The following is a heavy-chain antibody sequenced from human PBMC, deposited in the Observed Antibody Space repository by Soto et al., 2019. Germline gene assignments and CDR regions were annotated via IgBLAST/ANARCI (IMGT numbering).Heavy chain of an antibody. CDR1: GFTFDDYT. V-gene: IGHV3-43*01. J-gene: IGHJ6*02. D-gene: IGHD2-15*01. Sequence: GGSLRLSCAASGFTFDDYTMHWVRQAPGKGLEWVSLISWDGGSTYYADSVKGRFTISRDNSKNSLYLQMNSLRTEDTALYYCAKEGCSGGSCYRKNYYYYYGMDVWGQGTTVTVSS. CDR2: ISWDGGST. CDR3: AKEGCSGGSCYRKNYYYYYGMDV.